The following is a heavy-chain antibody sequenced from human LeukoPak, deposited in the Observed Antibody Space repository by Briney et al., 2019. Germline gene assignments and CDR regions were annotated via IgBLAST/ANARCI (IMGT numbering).Heavy chain of an antibody. V-gene: IGHV4-34*01. D-gene: IGHD6-6*01. J-gene: IGHJ4*02. CDR1: GGSFSGYY. CDR2: INHSGST. Sequence: SETLSLTCAVYGGSFSGYYWSWIRQPPGKGLEWIGEINHSGSTNYNPSLKSRVTISVDTSKNQLSLKLSSVTAADTAVYYCARSEGIAARFRYWGQGTLVTVSS. CDR3: ARSEGIAARFRY.